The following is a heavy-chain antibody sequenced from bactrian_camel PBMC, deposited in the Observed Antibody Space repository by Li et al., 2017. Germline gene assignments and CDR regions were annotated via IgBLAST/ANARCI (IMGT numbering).Heavy chain of an antibody. J-gene: IGHJ4*01. Sequence: VQLVESGGGSVQAGGALRLSCVASEGIMDTYCMGWFRQAPGKERERVATIDIDGTTSYADSVKGRFTISKDNAKNTLFLQMNSLKPEDTAMYYCVQDPGASRCYGGAWTAATLGLFWGQGTQVTVS. CDR3: VQDPGASRCYGGAWTAATLGLF. CDR1: EGIMDTYC. CDR2: IDIDGTT. D-gene: IGHD3*01. V-gene: IGHV3S53*01.